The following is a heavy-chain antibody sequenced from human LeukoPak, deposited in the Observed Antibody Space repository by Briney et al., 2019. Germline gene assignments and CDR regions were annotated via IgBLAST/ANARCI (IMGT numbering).Heavy chain of an antibody. CDR1: GYTFTSYG. V-gene: IGHV1-18*01. CDR3: ARDSYPTAAAHFDY. CDR2: ISAYNGNT. D-gene: IGHD2-2*01. J-gene: IGHJ4*02. Sequence: ASVKVSCKASGYTFTSYGISWVRQAPGQGLEWMGWISAYNGNTNYAQKLQGRVTMTTDTSTSTAYMELRSLRSDDTAVYYCARDSYPTAAAHFDYWGQGTLVTVSS.